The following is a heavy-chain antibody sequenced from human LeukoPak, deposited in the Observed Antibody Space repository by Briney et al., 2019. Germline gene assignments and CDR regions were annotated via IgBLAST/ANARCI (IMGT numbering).Heavy chain of an antibody. CDR1: GGSISGYY. J-gene: IGHJ4*02. CDR3: ARARRWGNPFDY. Sequence: SETLSLTCTVSGGSISGYYWSWIRQPPGKGLEWIGEINHSGSTNYNPSLKSRVTISVDTSKNQFSLKLSSVTAADTAVYYCARARRWGNPFDYWGQGTLVTVSS. V-gene: IGHV4-34*01. D-gene: IGHD2-8*02. CDR2: INHSGST.